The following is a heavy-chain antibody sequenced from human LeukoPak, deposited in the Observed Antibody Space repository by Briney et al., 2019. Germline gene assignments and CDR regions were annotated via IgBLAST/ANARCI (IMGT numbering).Heavy chain of an antibody. CDR2: INPNSGGT. V-gene: IGHV1-46*01. CDR1: GFTFTSNY. J-gene: IGHJ4*02. Sequence: ASVKVSCKASGFTFTSNYLHWVRQAPGQGLEWMGIINPNSGGTSYAQKFQGRVTLTRDTSTSTVSMELSSLRSEDTAIYYCARGGIVVVTAIIDYWGQGTLVSVFS. CDR3: ARGGIVVVTAIIDY. D-gene: IGHD2-21*02.